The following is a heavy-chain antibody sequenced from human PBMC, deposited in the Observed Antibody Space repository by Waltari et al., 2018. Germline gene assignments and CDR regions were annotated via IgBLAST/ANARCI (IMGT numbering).Heavy chain of an antibody. Sequence: QVQLQESGPGLVKPSETLSLTCTVSRGPISSYYWSWIRQPPGKGLEWIGYIYYSGSTNYNPSLKSRVTISVDTSKNQFSLKLSSVTAADTAVYYCARHSRLAWFDPWGQGTLVTVSS. V-gene: IGHV4-59*08. CDR3: ARHSRLAWFDP. CDR1: RGPISSYY. CDR2: IYYSGST. D-gene: IGHD3-16*01. J-gene: IGHJ5*02.